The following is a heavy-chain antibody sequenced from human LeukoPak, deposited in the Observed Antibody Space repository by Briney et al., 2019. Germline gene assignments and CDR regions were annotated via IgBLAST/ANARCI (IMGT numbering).Heavy chain of an antibody. Sequence: QPGGSLRLSCAASGFTFSTYTMNWVRQAPGKGLEWVSVIHSGGTTSYVDSVKGRFTISRDNSKNTLYLQMNSLRAEDTAVYFCARVGGFYYFDHWGEGTLVTVSS. D-gene: IGHD2/OR15-2a*01. CDR1: GFTFSTYT. V-gene: IGHV3-53*05. CDR3: ARVGGFYYFDH. CDR2: IHSGGTT. J-gene: IGHJ4*02.